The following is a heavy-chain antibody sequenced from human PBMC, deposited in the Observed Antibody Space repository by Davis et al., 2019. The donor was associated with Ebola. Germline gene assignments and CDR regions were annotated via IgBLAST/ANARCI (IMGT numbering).Heavy chain of an antibody. Sequence: PGGSLRLSCAASGFTFSSYAMSWVRQAPGKGLEWVANIKQDGSEKYYVDSVKGRFTISRDNYKNTLYLQMNSLRAEDTAVYYCAKVRGYFDYWGQGTLVTVSS. CDR2: IKQDGSEK. CDR3: AKVRGYFDY. D-gene: IGHD3-10*01. CDR1: GFTFSSYA. V-gene: IGHV3-7*03. J-gene: IGHJ4*02.